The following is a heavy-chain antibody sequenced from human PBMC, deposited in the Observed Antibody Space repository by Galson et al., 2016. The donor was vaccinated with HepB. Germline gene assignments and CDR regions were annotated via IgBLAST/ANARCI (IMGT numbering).Heavy chain of an antibody. J-gene: IGHJ4*02. CDR2: IYYTGST. CDR3: ARGTQLWFPY. Sequence: TLSLTCTVSGGSISAFYWSWIRQTPGKGLEWIGYIYYTGSTNYNPSLKSRVTISVDTSKNQFSLKLTSVTTADTAVYYCARGTQLWFPYWGQGTLVSVSS. CDR1: GGSISAFY. D-gene: IGHD5-18*01. V-gene: IGHV4-59*01.